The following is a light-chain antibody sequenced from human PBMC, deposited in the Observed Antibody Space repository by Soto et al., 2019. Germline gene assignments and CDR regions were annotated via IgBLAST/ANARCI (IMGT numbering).Light chain of an antibody. CDR1: QSVSSY. J-gene: IGKJ4*01. CDR2: DAS. V-gene: IGKV3-11*01. Sequence: EIELTQSPATLSLSPGERATLSCRASQSVSSYLAWYQQKPGQAPRLLIYDASNRATGIPVRFSGSGSGTDFTLTISSLEPEDFAVYYCQQRSNWPPLTFGGGTKVEIK. CDR3: QQRSNWPPLT.